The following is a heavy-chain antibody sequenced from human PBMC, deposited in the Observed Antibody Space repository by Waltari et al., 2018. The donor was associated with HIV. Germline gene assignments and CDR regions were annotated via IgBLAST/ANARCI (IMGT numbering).Heavy chain of an antibody. V-gene: IGHV3-7*01. CDR3: ATSRTFDY. CDR1: GFMFPSFR. CDR2: IKQDGSEK. D-gene: IGHD2-2*01. Sequence: EVLLVESGGGWVQPGGSLRLSCPASGFMFPSFRVSWVRQAPGKGLEWVANIKQDGSEKYYVDSVKGRFTISRDNAKNSLYLQMNSLRAEDTAMYYCATSRTFDYWGQGTLVTVSS. J-gene: IGHJ4*02.